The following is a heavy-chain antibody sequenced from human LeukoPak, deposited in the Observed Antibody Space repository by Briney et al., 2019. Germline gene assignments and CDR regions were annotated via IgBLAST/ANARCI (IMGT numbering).Heavy chain of an antibody. Sequence: PSETLSLTCTVSGGSISSYYWSWIRQPPGKGLEWIGYIYYSGSTNYNPSLKSRVTISVDTSKNQFSLKLSSVTAADTAVYYCARFIAAAATGAFDIWGQGTMVTVSS. CDR3: ARFIAAAATGAFDI. J-gene: IGHJ3*02. CDR1: GGSISSYY. CDR2: IYYSGST. V-gene: IGHV4-59*01. D-gene: IGHD6-25*01.